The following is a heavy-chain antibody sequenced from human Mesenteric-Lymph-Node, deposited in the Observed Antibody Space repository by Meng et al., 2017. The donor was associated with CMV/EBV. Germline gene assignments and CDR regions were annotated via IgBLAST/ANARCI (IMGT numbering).Heavy chain of an antibody. Sequence: GESLKISCKGSGYSFTTYWIGWVRQMPGKGLEWMGIIYPDDSDTRYNPSFQGQVTLSADKSISTAYLQWSSLKASDTAIYYCARLWASSWYWGDYWGQGTLVTVSS. J-gene: IGHJ4*02. CDR1: GYSFTTYW. CDR3: ARLWASSWYWGDY. CDR2: IYPDDSDT. D-gene: IGHD6-13*01. V-gene: IGHV5-51*01.